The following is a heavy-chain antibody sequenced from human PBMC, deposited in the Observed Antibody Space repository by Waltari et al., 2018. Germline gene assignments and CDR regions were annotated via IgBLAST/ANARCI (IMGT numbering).Heavy chain of an antibody. CDR2: ILYDGGNK. J-gene: IGHJ5*02. Sequence: QVQLVESGGGVVQPGRSLRLSCAASGFTFSSYAMHWVRQAPGRGLEWVALILYDGGNKYYADSVQGRFIISRDNSKNTLYLQMNSLRPEDTAVYYCARDLSSTVGGTTLGWFDPWGQGTLVTVSS. V-gene: IGHV3-30-3*01. CDR1: GFTFSSYA. D-gene: IGHD6-19*01. CDR3: ARDLSSTVGGTTLGWFDP.